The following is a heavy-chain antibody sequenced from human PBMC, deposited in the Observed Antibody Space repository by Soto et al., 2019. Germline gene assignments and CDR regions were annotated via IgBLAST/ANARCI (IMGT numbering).Heavy chain of an antibody. V-gene: IGHV1-46*01. Sequence: ASVKVSCKASGYTFTSYYMHWVRQAPGQGLEWMGIINPSGGSTSYAQRFQGRVTMTRDTSTSTVYMELSSLRSEDTAVYYCARGRIVVVPAAIGGYFDYWGQGTLVTVSS. D-gene: IGHD2-2*02. J-gene: IGHJ4*02. CDR3: ARGRIVVVPAAIGGYFDY. CDR2: INPSGGST. CDR1: GYTFTSYY.